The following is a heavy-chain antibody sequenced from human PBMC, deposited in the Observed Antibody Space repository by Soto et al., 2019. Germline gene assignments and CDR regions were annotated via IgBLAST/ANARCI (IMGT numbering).Heavy chain of an antibody. CDR2: IYYTGST. D-gene: IGHD5-12*01. J-gene: IGHJ4*02. V-gene: IGHV4-31*03. CDR3: ARIEMASIK. Sequence: SETLSLTCSVSGASIRSGGYYWSWLRQSPGKGLEWIGHIYYTGSTFYSPSLKSRLTISLDTPKNQFSLDLNSVTTADTAMYYCARIEMASIKWGRGTLVTVS. CDR1: GASIRSGGYY.